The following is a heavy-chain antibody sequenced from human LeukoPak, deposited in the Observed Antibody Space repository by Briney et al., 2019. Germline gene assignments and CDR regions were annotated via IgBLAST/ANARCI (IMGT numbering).Heavy chain of an antibody. CDR1: GFTFSSYG. CDR3: AKDGVKRIAAAGFFDY. V-gene: IGHV3-30*02. D-gene: IGHD6-13*01. CDR2: IRYGGSNK. Sequence: PGRSLRHSCAASGFTFSSYGMHWVRQAPGKGLEWVAFIRYGGSNKYYADSVKGRFTISRDNSKNTLYLQMNSLRAEDTAVYYCAKDGVKRIAAAGFFDYWGQGTLVTVSS. J-gene: IGHJ4*02.